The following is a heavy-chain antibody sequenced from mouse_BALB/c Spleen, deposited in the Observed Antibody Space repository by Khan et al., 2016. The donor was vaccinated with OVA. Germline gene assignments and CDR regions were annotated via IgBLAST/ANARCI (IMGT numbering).Heavy chain of an antibody. J-gene: IGHJ4*01. V-gene: IGHV1S41*01. Sequence: DLVKPGASVKLSCKASGYTFTSYWINWIKQRPGQGLEWIGRVSPGSGSPYYNEIFKGKATVTVDKSSSTAYIQLNSLSSEDSAVXFGTRSNYYGKSLYAMDYWGQGTSVTVSS. CDR2: VSPGSGSP. D-gene: IGHD1-1*01. CDR1: GYTFTSYW. CDR3: TRSNYYGKSLYAMDY.